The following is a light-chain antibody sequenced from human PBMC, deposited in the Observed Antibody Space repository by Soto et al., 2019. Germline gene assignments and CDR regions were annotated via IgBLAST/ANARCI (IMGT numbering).Light chain of an antibody. Sequence: QSALTQPASVSGSPGQSITISCTGTSSDVGGYNYVSWYQQHPGKAPKFMIYDVSNRPSGVSNRFSGSKSGNTASLTISGLQAEDEADYYCSSFTNINTVVFGGGTKVTVL. V-gene: IGLV2-14*01. J-gene: IGLJ2*01. CDR2: DVS. CDR3: SSFTNINTVV. CDR1: SSDVGGYNY.